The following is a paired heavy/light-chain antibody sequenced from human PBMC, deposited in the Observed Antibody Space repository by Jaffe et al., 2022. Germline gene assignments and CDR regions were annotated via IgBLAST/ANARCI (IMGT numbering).Heavy chain of an antibody. CDR3: VKGSSRSSYAFDV. D-gene: IGHD2-15*01. CDR1: GITFSSHG. V-gene: IGHV3-30*02. J-gene: IGHJ3*01. CDR2: MWDDGSDK. Sequence: QVQLVESGGGVVQPGGSLRLSCVASGITFSSHGMHWVRQAPGKGLEWVAFMWDDGSDKHYVDSVKGRFTISRDNSKNTLYLQMNSLRTEDTAVYYCVKGSSRSSYAFDVWGQGTTVTVSS.
Light chain of an antibody. J-gene: IGKJ3*01. CDR3: MQGTHWPPFT. CDR2: KVS. Sequence: DVVMTQSPLSLPVTLGQPASISCRSSQSLVHSDGNTYLNWFQQRPGQSPRRLIYKVSNRDSGVPDRFSGSGSGTDFTLKISRVEAEDVGIYYCMQGTHWPPFTFGPGTKVDIK. V-gene: IGKV2-30*02. CDR1: QSLVHSDGNTY.